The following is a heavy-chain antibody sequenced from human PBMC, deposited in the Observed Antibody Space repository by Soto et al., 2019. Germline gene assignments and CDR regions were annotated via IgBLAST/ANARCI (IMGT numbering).Heavy chain of an antibody. CDR1: GFTFSSYA. Sequence: QVQLVESGGGVVQPGRSLRLSCAASGFTFSSYAMHWVRQAPGKGLEWVAVISYDGSNKYYADSVKGRFTISRDNSKNTLYLQMNSVRAEDTAVYYCARASLFGYYFDYWGQGTLVTVSS. V-gene: IGHV3-30-3*01. CDR2: ISYDGSNK. D-gene: IGHD3-10*02. J-gene: IGHJ4*02. CDR3: ARASLFGYYFDY.